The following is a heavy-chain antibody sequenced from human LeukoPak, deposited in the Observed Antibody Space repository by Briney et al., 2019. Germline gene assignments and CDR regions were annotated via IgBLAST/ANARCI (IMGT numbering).Heavy chain of an antibody. CDR3: ARDLTTVTTSSVYWYFDL. CDR2: IYTSGST. J-gene: IGHJ2*01. V-gene: IGHV4-61*02. D-gene: IGHD4-17*01. Sequence: SQTLSLTCTVSGGSISSGSYYWSWIRQPAGKGLEWIGRIYTSGSTNYNPSLKSRVTISVDTSKNQFSLKLSCVTAADTAVYYCARDLTTVTTSSVYWYFDLWGRGTLVTVSS. CDR1: GGSISSGSYY.